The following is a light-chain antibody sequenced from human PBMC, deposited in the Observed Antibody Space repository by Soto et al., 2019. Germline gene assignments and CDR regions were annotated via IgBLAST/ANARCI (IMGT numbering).Light chain of an antibody. CDR3: LQRSNGYT. V-gene: IGKV3-11*01. J-gene: IGKJ2*01. CDR1: QSVSSY. Sequence: EIVLTQSPATLSLSPGERATLSCRASQSVSSYLAWYQQKPGQAPRLLIYDASNRATGIPARFSGSGSGTDVTPTISSLGPEDFAVYYGLQRSNGYTFRKGPKLEIK. CDR2: DAS.